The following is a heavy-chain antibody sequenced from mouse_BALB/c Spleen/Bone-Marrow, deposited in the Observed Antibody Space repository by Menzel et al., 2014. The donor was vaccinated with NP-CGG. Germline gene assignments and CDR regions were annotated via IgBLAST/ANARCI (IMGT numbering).Heavy chain of an antibody. CDR2: INPNNGGT. CDR3: ARKEYGYDRYFDV. V-gene: IGHV1-18*01. CDR1: GYTFTEYT. J-gene: IGHJ1*01. D-gene: IGHD2-2*01. Sequence: VQLTESGPALVKPGASVKISCKTSGYTFTEYTMHWVKQSHGKSLEWIGGINPNNGGTSYNQKFKGKATFTVDKSSSTAYMELRSLTSEDSAVYYGARKEYGYDRYFDVWGAGTTVTVSS.